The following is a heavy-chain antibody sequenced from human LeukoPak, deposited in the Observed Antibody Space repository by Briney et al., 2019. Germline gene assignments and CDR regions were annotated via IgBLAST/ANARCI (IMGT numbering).Heavy chain of an antibody. V-gene: IGHV5-51*01. CDR3: ARPGPTRPFSSREKYGSFDY. Sequence: GESLKISCKGSGYSFTSYWIGWVRQMPGKGLEWMGIIYPGDSDTRHSPSFQGQVTISADKSISTAYLQWSSLKASDTAMYYCARPGPTRPFSSREKYGSFDYWGQGTLVTVSS. J-gene: IGHJ4*02. CDR1: GYSFTSYW. D-gene: IGHD6-13*01. CDR2: IYPGDSDT.